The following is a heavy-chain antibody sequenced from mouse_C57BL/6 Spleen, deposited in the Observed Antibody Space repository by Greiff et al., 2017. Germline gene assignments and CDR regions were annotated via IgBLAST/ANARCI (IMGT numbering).Heavy chain of an antibody. CDR3: AREGIYYGYDQGYFDY. CDR2: IYPGGGYT. CDR1: GYTFTNYW. J-gene: IGHJ2*01. Sequence: VQLQQSGAELVRPGTSVKMSCKASGYTFTNYWIGWAKQRPGHGLEWIGDIYPGGGYTNYNEKFKGKATLTADKSSSTAYMQFSSLTSEDSAIYYCAREGIYYGYDQGYFDYWGQGTTLTVSS. D-gene: IGHD2-2*01. V-gene: IGHV1-63*01.